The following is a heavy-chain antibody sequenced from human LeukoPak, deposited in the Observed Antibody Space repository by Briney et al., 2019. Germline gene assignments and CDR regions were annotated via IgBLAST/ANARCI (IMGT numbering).Heavy chain of an antibody. V-gene: IGHV3-23*05. J-gene: IGHJ4*02. Sequence: GGSLRLSCAASGFTFSGYAMNWVRQAPGKGLEWVSLIFASGSTTKCADSVKGRFTISRDNSKNTLYLQMNSLRAEDTAVYYCASDSPGYDSGSYFAYWGQGTLVTVSS. CDR1: GFTFSGYA. D-gene: IGHD2-15*01. CDR3: ASDSPGYDSGSYFAY. CDR2: IFASGSTT.